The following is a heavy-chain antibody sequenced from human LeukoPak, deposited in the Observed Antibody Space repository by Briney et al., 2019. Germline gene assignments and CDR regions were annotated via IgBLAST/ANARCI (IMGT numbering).Heavy chain of an antibody. Sequence: SETLSLTCTVSGGSISSYYWSWIQQPPGKGLEWIGYIYYSGSTNYNPSLKSRVTISVDTSKNQFSLKLSSVTAADTAVYYCATIVDTAMVFDYWGQGTLVTVSS. CDR3: ATIVDTAMVFDY. CDR2: IYYSGST. D-gene: IGHD5-18*01. J-gene: IGHJ4*02. CDR1: GGSISSYY. V-gene: IGHV4-59*08.